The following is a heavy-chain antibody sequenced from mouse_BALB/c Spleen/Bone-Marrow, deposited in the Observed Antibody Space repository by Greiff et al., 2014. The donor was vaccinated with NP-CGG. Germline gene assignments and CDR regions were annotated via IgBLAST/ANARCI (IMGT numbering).Heavy chain of an antibody. D-gene: IGHD1-1*01. CDR2: IDPANGDT. V-gene: IGHV14-3*02. CDR3: TRPSFYYGSSYWYFDV. CDR1: GFNIKDTY. J-gene: IGHJ1*01. Sequence: VQLQQSGSELVKPGASVKLSCAASGFNIKDTYMHWVKQRPEQGLEWIGRIDPANGDTKYDPKFQGKAIITADTSSNTAYLQXXXXXXXXXXVYYCTRPSFYYGSSYWYFDVWGAGTTVTVSS.